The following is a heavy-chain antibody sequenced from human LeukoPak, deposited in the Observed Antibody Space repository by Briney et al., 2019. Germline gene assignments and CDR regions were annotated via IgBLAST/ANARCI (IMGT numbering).Heavy chain of an antibody. V-gene: IGHV3-48*01. CDR1: GFTFSSYS. J-gene: IGHJ4*02. CDR2: ISSSSSTI. Sequence: GGSLRLSCAASGFTFSSYSMNWVRQAPGPGLEWVSYISSSSSTIYYADSVKGRFTISRDNANNSLYLQMNSLRAEDTAVYYCARHGRDCSSTSCYTYWGQGTLVTVSS. D-gene: IGHD2-2*02. CDR3: ARHGRDCSSTSCYTY.